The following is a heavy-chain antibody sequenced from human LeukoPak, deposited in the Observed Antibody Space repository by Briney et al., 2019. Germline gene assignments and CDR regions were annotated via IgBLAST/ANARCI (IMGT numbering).Heavy chain of an antibody. Sequence: VGSLRLSCVASGFTFSSYSMNWVRQAPGKGLEWLSYISSSSSTIYYADSVKGRFTISRDNAKNTLYLQMNSLRAEDTAVYYCARDSLYYTGVGDYFDYWGQGTLVTVSS. CDR1: GFTFSSYS. CDR2: ISSSSSTI. J-gene: IGHJ4*02. CDR3: ARDSLYYTGVGDYFDY. V-gene: IGHV3-48*04. D-gene: IGHD3-22*01.